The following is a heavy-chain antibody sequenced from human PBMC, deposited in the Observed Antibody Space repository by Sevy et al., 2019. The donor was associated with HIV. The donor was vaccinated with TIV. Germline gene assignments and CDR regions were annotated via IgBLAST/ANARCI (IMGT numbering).Heavy chain of an antibody. D-gene: IGHD2-15*01. CDR1: GYTLTKLS. Sequence: ASVKVSCKVSGYTLTKLSMHWVRQAPGKGLEWMGYFDPQDDEALYSQKFQGRLTMTVDTSTDTAYMELSSLTSEDTAVYYCATVGLRYYSGSSQYRGDWFDPWGQGTLVTVSS. CDR3: ATVGLRYYSGSSQYRGDWFDP. V-gene: IGHV1-24*01. CDR2: FDPQDDEA. J-gene: IGHJ5*02.